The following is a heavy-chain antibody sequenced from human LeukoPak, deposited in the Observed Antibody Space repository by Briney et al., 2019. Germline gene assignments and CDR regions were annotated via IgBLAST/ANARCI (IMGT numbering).Heavy chain of an antibody. CDR1: GFTFSNYW. CDR2: IKQDGSER. CDR3: ARGDSSGYYYEGDRKSDF. D-gene: IGHD3-22*01. V-gene: IGHV3-7*01. J-gene: IGHJ4*02. Sequence: EGSLRLSCAASGFTFSNYWMSWVRQAPGKGLEWVANIKQDGSERYYVDSVKGRFTISRDNAKNSLYLQMTGLRAEDTAVYHCARGDSSGYYYEGDRKSDFWGQGTLVTVSS.